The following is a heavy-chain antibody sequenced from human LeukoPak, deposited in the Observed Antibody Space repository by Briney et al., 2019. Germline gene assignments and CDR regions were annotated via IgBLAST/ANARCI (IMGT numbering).Heavy chain of an antibody. CDR1: AGSINNYH. Sequence: SETLSLTCTVAAGSINNYHWSWIRQPPGQGLEWIGCIFYSGNTYYNPSLKSRVAISVDTSKSQFSLKLSSVTAADTAVYYCARRKDDYNADAFDIWGQGTMVIVSS. CDR2: IFYSGNT. J-gene: IGHJ3*02. V-gene: IGHV4-59*01. D-gene: IGHD5-24*01. CDR3: ARRKDDYNADAFDI.